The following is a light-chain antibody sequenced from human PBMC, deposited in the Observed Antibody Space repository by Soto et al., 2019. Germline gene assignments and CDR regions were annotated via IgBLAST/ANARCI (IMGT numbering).Light chain of an antibody. CDR3: QQYNSYWT. V-gene: IGKV1-5*03. J-gene: IGKJ1*01. Sequence: DIQMTQSPSTLSASVGDRVTMTCRASQSISSWLAWYQQKPGKAPKLLIYKASSLESGVPSRFSGSGSGTEFTLTISSLPPDDFATYYCQQYNSYWTFGQGTKVDIK. CDR2: KAS. CDR1: QSISSW.